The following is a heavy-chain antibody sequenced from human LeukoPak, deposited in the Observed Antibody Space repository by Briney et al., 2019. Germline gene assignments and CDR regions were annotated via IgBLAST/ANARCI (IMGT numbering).Heavy chain of an antibody. CDR3: ARWLSSSSWYWIDP. J-gene: IGHJ5*02. Sequence: PGGSLRLSCAASGFSSGGYWMAWVRQAAGKGLEWVANIKQDGSEKYYVDSVKGRFTIFRDNTKNSLYLHMNSLRAEDTAVYYCARWLSSSSWYWIDPWGQGTLVTVPS. D-gene: IGHD6-13*01. CDR1: GFSSGGYW. CDR2: IKQDGSEK. V-gene: IGHV3-7*01.